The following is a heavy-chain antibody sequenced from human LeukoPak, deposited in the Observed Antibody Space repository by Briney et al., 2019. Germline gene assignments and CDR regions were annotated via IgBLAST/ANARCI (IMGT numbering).Heavy chain of an antibody. J-gene: IGHJ5*02. V-gene: IGHV4-39*07. CDR3: ARSPQRSYYDFWSGYYSWFDP. D-gene: IGHD3-3*01. Sequence: SETLSLTCTVSGGPISSSSYYWGWIRQPPGKGLEWIGSIYYSGNTYYNPSLKSRVTISVDTSKNQFSLKLSSVTAADTAVYYCARSPQRSYYDFWSGYYSWFDPWGQGTLVTVSS. CDR2: IYYSGNT. CDR1: GGPISSSSYY.